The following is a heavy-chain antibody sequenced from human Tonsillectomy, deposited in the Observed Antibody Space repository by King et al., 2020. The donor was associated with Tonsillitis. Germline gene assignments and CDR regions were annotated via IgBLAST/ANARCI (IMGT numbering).Heavy chain of an antibody. D-gene: IGHD5-12*01. V-gene: IGHV4-59*03. J-gene: IGHJ4*02. CDR1: GGSISGYY. CDR3: ATLGSGDEFHY. CDR2: FYYTGSA. Sequence: QVQLQESGPGLVKPSETLSLTCTVSGGSISGYYWSWIRQPPGKGLEWIGYFYYTGSANYNPSLKGRVTMSVDTSKNLLSLRLSSVTAADTAVYYCATLGSGDEFHYWGQGTLVTVSS.